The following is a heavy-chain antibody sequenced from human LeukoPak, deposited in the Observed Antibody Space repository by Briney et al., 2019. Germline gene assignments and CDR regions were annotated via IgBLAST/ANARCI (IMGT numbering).Heavy chain of an antibody. CDR1: GYTFSSCA. Sequence: ASVKVSCKASGYTFSSCAINWVRQAPGQGLEYMGWIDTKTGNPTYAQGFTGRFVFSLDTSVSTAYLQISSLKAEDTAVYYCAIHPSDSSGYFSYWGQGALVTVST. D-gene: IGHD3-22*01. J-gene: IGHJ4*02. V-gene: IGHV7-4-1*02. CDR3: AIHPSDSSGYFSY. CDR2: IDTKTGNP.